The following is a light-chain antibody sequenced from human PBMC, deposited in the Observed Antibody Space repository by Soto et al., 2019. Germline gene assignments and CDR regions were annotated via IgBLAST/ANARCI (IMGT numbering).Light chain of an antibody. CDR1: QSVSSSY. V-gene: IGKV3-15*01. Sequence: EIVLTQSPATLSLSPGERATLSCRASQSVSSSYLAWYQQKPGQAPRLLIYGASTRATGIPARFSGSGSGTEFTLTISSLQSEDFAVYYCQQRSSWPPTFGGGTKVDIK. CDR3: QQRSSWPPT. J-gene: IGKJ4*01. CDR2: GAS.